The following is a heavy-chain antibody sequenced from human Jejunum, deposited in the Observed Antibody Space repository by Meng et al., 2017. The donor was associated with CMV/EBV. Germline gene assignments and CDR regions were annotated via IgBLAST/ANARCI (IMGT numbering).Heavy chain of an antibody. D-gene: IGHD5-24*01. J-gene: IGHJ4*02. CDR3: ARGFLNGYQPFDY. V-gene: IGHV1-69*12. Sequence: QVQLTQSGVEVKEPGSSMKVSCKSSGGSVNNYAFNWVRQAPGQGLEWMGGIIAIFKTPNYAQKFQGRLTITADESTGTSYMELTSLTSEDTAVYYCARGFLNGYQPFDYWGQGTLVTVSS. CDR2: IIAIFKTP. CDR1: GGSVNNYA.